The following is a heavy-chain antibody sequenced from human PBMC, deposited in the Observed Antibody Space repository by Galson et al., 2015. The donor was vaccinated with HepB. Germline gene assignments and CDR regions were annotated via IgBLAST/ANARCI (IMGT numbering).Heavy chain of an antibody. V-gene: IGHV1-2*02. D-gene: IGHD6-19*01. Sequence: SVKVSCKASGYTFTGYGSYIHWVRQAPGQGFEWMGWINTNSGETDYAQIFQGRVTMTRDTSISTAYMELNRLRSDDTAFYYCAKEGTSGWYSYWGHGTLVTVSS. CDR3: AKEGTSGWYSY. CDR2: INTNSGET. CDR1: GYTFTGYGSY. J-gene: IGHJ4*01.